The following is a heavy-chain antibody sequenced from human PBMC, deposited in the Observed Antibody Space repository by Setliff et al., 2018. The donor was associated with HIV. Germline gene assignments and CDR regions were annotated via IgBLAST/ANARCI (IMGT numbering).Heavy chain of an antibody. Sequence: GGSLRLSCAASGFTFTSHGMHWVRQAPGKGLEWVSFIRYDGNNKYYTDSVKGRFTISRDNSKNTLDLQMNSLRPEDTAVYYCAKDGDYSNNLFDAFDIWGQGTMVTVS. CDR1: GFTFTSHG. J-gene: IGHJ3*02. V-gene: IGHV3-30*02. CDR3: AKDGDYSNNLFDAFDI. D-gene: IGHD6-13*01. CDR2: IRYDGNNK.